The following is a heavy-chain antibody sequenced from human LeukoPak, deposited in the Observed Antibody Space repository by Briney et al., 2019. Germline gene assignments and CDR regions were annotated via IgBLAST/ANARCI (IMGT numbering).Heavy chain of an antibody. J-gene: IGHJ4*01. CDR2: ISGSGSDI. CDR1: GFSFSDSY. D-gene: IGHD2-8*01. CDR3: STDPRLLIY. V-gene: IGHV3-11*01. Sequence: GGSLRLSCAASGFSFSDSYMTWIRQTPGKGLEWLAYISGSGSDIYYADSVKGRFTISRDNAKNSLYLQMNSLRPEDTALYYCSTDPRLLIYWGHGTLVTVSS.